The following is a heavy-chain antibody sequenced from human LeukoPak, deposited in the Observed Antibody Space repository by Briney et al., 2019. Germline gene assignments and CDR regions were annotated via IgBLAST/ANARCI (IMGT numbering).Heavy chain of an antibody. V-gene: IGHV1-2*02. J-gene: IGHJ4*02. Sequence: ASVKFSCKASGYTFTGYYMHWVRQAPGQGLEWMGWINPNSGGTNYAQKFQGRVTMTRDTSISTAYMQLSRLRSDDTAVYYCARDMTGYGGNSDYWGQGTLVTVSS. CDR2: INPNSGGT. D-gene: IGHD4-23*01. CDR3: ARDMTGYGGNSDY. CDR1: GYTFTGYY.